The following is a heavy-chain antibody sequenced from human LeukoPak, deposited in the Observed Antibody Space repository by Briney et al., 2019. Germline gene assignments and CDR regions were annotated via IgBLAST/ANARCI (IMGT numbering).Heavy chain of an antibody. J-gene: IGHJ4*02. V-gene: IGHV4-39*01. Sequence: SETLSLTCTVSGGSISSSSYYWGWIRQPAGKGLEWIGSIYYSGSTYYNPSLKSRVTISVDTSKNQFSLKLSSVTAADTAVYYCARRRLLRDGYYFDYWGQGTLVTVSS. CDR2: IYYSGST. CDR3: ARRRLLRDGYYFDY. D-gene: IGHD2-21*02. CDR1: GGSISSSSYY.